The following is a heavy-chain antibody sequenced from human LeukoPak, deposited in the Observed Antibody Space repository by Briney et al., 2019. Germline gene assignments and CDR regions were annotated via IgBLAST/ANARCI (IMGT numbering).Heavy chain of an antibody. J-gene: IGHJ4*02. D-gene: IGHD6-19*01. CDR1: RFTFSDYG. V-gene: IGHV3-30*03. Sequence: GRSLRLSCTASRFTFSDYGMHWVRQAPGKGLEWVAFISYDGSNKYYVDSVKGRFTISRDNSKNTLYLQMNSLRAEDTAVYYCARGGEYSTDWYGSWGQGTLVTVSS. CDR2: ISYDGSNK. CDR3: ARGGEYSTDWYGS.